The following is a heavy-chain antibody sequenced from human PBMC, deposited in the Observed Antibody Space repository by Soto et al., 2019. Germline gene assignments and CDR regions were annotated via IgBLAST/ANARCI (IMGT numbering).Heavy chain of an antibody. CDR1: GFTFSSYS. Sequence: GGSLRLSCAASGFTFSSYSMNWVRQAPGKGLEWVSYISSSSSTIYYADSVKGRFTISRDNAKNSLYLQMNSLRAEDTAVYYCARDYDYGDYVAYFQHWGQGTLVTVSS. D-gene: IGHD4-17*01. CDR3: ARDYDYGDYVAYFQH. J-gene: IGHJ1*01. CDR2: ISSSSSTI. V-gene: IGHV3-48*01.